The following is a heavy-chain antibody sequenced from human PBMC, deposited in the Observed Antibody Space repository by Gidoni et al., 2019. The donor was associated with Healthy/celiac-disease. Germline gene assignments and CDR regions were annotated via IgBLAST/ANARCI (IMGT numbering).Heavy chain of an antibody. D-gene: IGHD6-19*01. CDR3: AREEAVAGKFRYYFDY. V-gene: IGHV3-33*01. J-gene: IGHJ4*02. CDR2: IWYDGSNK. CDR1: GFPFSSYG. Sequence: QVQLVESGGGVVQPGRSLRLSCAASGFPFSSYGMHWVRQAPGKGLEWVAVIWYDGSNKYYADSVKGRFTISRDNSKNTLYLQMNSLRAEDTAVYYCAREEAVAGKFRYYFDYWGQGTLVTVSS.